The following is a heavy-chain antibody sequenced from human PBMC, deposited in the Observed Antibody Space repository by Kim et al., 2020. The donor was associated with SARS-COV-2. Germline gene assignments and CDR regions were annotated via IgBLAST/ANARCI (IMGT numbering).Heavy chain of an antibody. CDR3: ARSADLWSGYYLDY. CDR1: GFTFDDSV. J-gene: IGHJ4*01. D-gene: IGHD3-3*01. V-gene: IGHV3-73*01. Sequence: GGSLRLSCVASGFTFDDSVIHWVRQAPGRGLEWIALIRTKGKNFAPTYAASVKGRFTISRDDLTNTAHLQMHSLKSEDTAVYYCARSADLWSGYYLDYWG. CDR2: IRTKGKNFAP.